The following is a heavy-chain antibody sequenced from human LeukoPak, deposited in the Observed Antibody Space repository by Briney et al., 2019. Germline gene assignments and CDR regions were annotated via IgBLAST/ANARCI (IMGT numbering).Heavy chain of an antibody. J-gene: IGHJ5*02. CDR3: ARDSSEWVPQHLDP. Sequence: SETLSLTCTVSGASMRSYYWSWIRQSPGKGLEWIGYIYYDGSTTYNPSLKSRVTISVDTSKNQFSLKLTSVTAADTAVYYCARDSSEWVPQHLDPGGQEFLVTVSS. V-gene: IGHV4-59*01. CDR1: GASMRSYY. D-gene: IGHD1-26*01. CDR2: IYYDGST.